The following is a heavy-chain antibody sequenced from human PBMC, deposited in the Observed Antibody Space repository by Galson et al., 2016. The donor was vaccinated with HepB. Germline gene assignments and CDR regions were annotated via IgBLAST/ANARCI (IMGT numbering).Heavy chain of an antibody. Sequence: SVKVSCKASGGTFSSYAISWVRQAPGQGLEWMGGIIPIFGIATYAEKFRGRVTITADESTNTAYMELHSLTSEDTAVYYCARKGGFYYDSGIYYSGYFQNWGQGTLVIVSS. CDR3: ARKGGFYYDSGIYYSGYFQN. CDR1: GGTFSSYA. J-gene: IGHJ1*01. CDR2: IIPIFGIA. D-gene: IGHD3-22*01. V-gene: IGHV1-69*13.